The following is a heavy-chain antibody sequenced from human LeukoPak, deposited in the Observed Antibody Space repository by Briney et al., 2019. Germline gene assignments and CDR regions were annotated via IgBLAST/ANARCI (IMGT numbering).Heavy chain of an antibody. D-gene: IGHD2-15*01. CDR2: INGDGSEK. V-gene: IGHV3-7*01. J-gene: IGHJ4*02. CDR1: GFTFGTYW. CDR3: PRARYCSSGNCYKDY. Sequence: GGSLRLSGAASGFTFGTYWLSWVRQAPGEGLEWVANINGDGSEKYFAGSVKGRFTISRDNARNSLFLQMNSLRAEDTAVYYCPRARYCSSGNCYKDYWGQGSQVTVSS.